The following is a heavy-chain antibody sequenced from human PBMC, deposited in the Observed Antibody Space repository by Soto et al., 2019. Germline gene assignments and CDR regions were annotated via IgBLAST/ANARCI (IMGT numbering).Heavy chain of an antibody. CDR1: GGTFGSYT. V-gene: IGHV1-69*02. Sequence: QVQLVQSGAEVKKPGSSVKVSCKASGGTFGSYTFSWLRQALGKGFEWMGRIIPILGIANNAQKFQGRVTITADKATSADYMELSSLRAEDTAVYYCARQYYDSSGYLDYWGQGTLVTVSS. D-gene: IGHD3-22*01. CDR3: ARQYYDSSGYLDY. J-gene: IGHJ4*02. CDR2: IIPILGIA.